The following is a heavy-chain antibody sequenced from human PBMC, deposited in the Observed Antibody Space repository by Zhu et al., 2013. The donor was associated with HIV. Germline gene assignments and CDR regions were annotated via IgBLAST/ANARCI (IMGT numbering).Heavy chain of an antibody. Sequence: QVQLVQSGAEVKKPGSSVKVSCKASGGTFSSYAISWVRQAPGQGLEWMGGIIPIFGTANYAQKFQGRVTITADKSTSTAYMELSSLRSEDTAVYYCARGVYCGGDCPIWGGAFDIWGQGTMVTVSS. CDR1: GGTFSSYA. V-gene: IGHV1-69*06. CDR3: ARGVYCGGDCPIWGGAFDI. J-gene: IGHJ3*02. D-gene: IGHD2-21*02. CDR2: IIPIFGTA.